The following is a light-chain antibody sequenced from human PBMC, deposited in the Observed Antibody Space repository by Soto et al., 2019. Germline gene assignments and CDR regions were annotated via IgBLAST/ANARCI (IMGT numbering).Light chain of an antibody. CDR1: QDISNY. CDR3: QQYEDLPLS. J-gene: IGKJ3*01. CDR2: DAS. Sequence: DIQMTQSPSSLSASVGDRVTITCQASQDISNYLNWYQHKPGKPPKLLIYDASNLETGVRSRFSGSGSGTDFTFTISSLQTEDVATYYCQQYEDLPLSFGPGTKVDF. V-gene: IGKV1-33*01.